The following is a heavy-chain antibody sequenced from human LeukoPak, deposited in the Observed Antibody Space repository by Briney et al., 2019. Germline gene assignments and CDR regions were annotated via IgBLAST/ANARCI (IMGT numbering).Heavy chain of an antibody. V-gene: IGHV3-20*04. CDR3: ARSLTTTVTIDY. CDR1: GFTVSSNY. CDR2: INWNGGST. J-gene: IGHJ4*02. Sequence: PGGSLRLSCAASGFTVSSNYMSWVRQAPGKGLEWVSGINWNGGSTGYADSVKGRFTISRDNAKNSLYLQMNSLRAEDTALYYCARSLTTTVTIDYWGQGTLVTVSS. D-gene: IGHD4-17*01.